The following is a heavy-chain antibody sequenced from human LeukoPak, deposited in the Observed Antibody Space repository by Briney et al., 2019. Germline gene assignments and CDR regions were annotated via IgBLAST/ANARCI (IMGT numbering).Heavy chain of an antibody. V-gene: IGHV4-59*11. CDR2: LFDSVNT. D-gene: IGHD5-18*01. Sequence: PSETLSLTCTVSGGSISSHYWGWIRQPPGKRLEWIAYLFDSVNTKDNPSLQSRLTLSADTSKNQFSLRLSSVTAADTAVYYCATIKRGSIFGYFDFWGQGIKVTVSS. CDR1: GGSISSHY. J-gene: IGHJ4*01. CDR3: ATIKRGSIFGYFDF.